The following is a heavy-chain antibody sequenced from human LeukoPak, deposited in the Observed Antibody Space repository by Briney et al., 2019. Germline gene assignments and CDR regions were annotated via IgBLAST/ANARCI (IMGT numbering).Heavy chain of an antibody. V-gene: IGHV4-31*03. CDR2: IYYSGST. Sequence: SETLSLTCSVSGGSISSGGYYWSWIRQHPGKGLEWIGYIYYSGSTYYNPSPKSRVTISVDTSKNQFSLKLSSVTAADTAVYYCARAGYDILTGSSTFDYWGQGTLVTVSS. D-gene: IGHD3-9*01. J-gene: IGHJ4*02. CDR3: ARAGYDILTGSSTFDY. CDR1: GGSISSGGYY.